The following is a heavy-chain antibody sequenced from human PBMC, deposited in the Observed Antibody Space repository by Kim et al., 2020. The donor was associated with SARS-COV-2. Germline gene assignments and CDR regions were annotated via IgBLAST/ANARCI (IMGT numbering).Heavy chain of an antibody. V-gene: IGHV4-59*13. CDR3: ARTRITMVRGVIPTQYYFDY. J-gene: IGHJ4*02. D-gene: IGHD3-10*01. CDR1: GGSISSYY. Sequence: SETLSLTCTVSGGSISSYYWSWIRQPPGKGLEWIGYIYYSGSTNNNPSLKSRVTISVDTSKNQFSLKLSLVTAADTAVYYCARTRITMVRGVIPTQYYFDYWGQGTLVTVSS. CDR2: IYYSGST.